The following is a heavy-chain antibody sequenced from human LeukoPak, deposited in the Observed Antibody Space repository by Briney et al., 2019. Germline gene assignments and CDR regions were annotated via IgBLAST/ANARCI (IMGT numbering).Heavy chain of an antibody. CDR1: GFTFSSYA. CDR3: AKYHGSGRNYYYYYMDV. V-gene: IGHV3-23*01. D-gene: IGHD3-10*01. Sequence: GGSLRLSCAASGFTFSSYAMSWVRQAPGKGLEWVSAISGSGGSTYYADSVKGRFTISRDNSKNTLYLQMNSLRAEDTAVYYCAKYHGSGRNYYYYYMDVWGQGTMVTVSS. J-gene: IGHJ6*03. CDR2: ISGSGGST.